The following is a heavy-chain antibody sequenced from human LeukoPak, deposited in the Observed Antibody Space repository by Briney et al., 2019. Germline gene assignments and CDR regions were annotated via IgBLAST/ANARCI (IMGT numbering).Heavy chain of an antibody. Sequence: ASVKVSCKASGYTFTSYAMNWVRQAPGQGLEWMGWINTNTGNPTYAQGFTGRFVFSLDTSVSTAYLQISSLKAEDTAVYYCARDQGIDYYDSSGYPDYWGQGTLVTVSS. CDR3: ARDQGIDYYDSSGYPDY. CDR2: INTNTGNP. CDR1: GYTFTSYA. J-gene: IGHJ4*02. D-gene: IGHD3-22*01. V-gene: IGHV7-4-1*02.